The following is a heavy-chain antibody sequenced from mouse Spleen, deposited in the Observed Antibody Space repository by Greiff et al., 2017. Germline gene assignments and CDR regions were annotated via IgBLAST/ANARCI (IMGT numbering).Heavy chain of an antibody. CDR1: GYTFTDYY. CDR2: INPYNGGT. CDR3: ARGNYYGSSSYAMDY. V-gene: IGHV1-19*01. Sequence: DVKLQESGPVLVKPGASVKMSCKASGYTFTDYYMNWVKQSHGKSLEWIGVINPYNGGTSYNQKFKGKATLTVDKSSSTAYMELNSLTSEDSAVYYCARGNYYGSSSYAMDYWGQGTSVTVSS. J-gene: IGHJ4*01. D-gene: IGHD1-1*01.